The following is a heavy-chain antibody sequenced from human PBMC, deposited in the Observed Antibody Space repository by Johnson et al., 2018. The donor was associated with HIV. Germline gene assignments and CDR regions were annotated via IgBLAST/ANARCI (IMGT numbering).Heavy chain of an antibody. CDR2: ISYDGTEK. J-gene: IGHJ3*02. CDR1: GFTFNTYA. D-gene: IGHD3-22*01. CDR3: AKVRGTMIVVFGAFDI. V-gene: IGHV3-30*18. Sequence: QVQLVESGGGVVQPGRSLRLSCAASGFTFNTYAMHWVRQAPGKGLEWVALISYDGTEKYYADSVKGRFTISRDNSKNTLYLQMNSLRAEDTAVYYCAKVRGTMIVVFGAFDIWGQGTMVTVSS.